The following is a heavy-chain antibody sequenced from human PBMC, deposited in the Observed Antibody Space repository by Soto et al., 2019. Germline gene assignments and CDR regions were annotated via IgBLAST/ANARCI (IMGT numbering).Heavy chain of an antibody. J-gene: IGHJ4*02. V-gene: IGHV1-3*01. CDR3: ARGASCSCTTLDY. CDR2: IDAGTGNT. CDR1: AYSFSNYA. Sequence: ASVKVSCKPSAYSFSNYAIHWVRQGPGHRLEWMGMIDAGTGNTKYSQQFQGRVTIIRDTSASTAYMLMSNLTSEDTAVYYCARGASCSCTTLDYWGQGTPVTVSS. D-gene: IGHD2-15*01.